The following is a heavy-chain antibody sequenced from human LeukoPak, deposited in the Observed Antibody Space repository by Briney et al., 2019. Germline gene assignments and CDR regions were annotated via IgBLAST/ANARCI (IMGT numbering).Heavy chain of an antibody. J-gene: IGHJ3*02. CDR1: GGSISSYY. CDR3: ARVDDSSGSDAFDI. V-gene: IGHV4-59*01. CDR2: IYYSGST. Sequence: SETLSLTCTVSGGSISSYYWSWIRQPPGKGLEWIGYIYYSGSTNYNPSLKSRVTISVDTSKNQFSLKLSSVTAADTAVYYCARVDDSSGSDAFDIWGQGTMVTVSS. D-gene: IGHD3-22*01.